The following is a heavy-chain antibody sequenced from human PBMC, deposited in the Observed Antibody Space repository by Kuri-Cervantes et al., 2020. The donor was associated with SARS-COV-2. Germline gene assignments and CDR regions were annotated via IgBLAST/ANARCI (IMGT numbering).Heavy chain of an antibody. CDR2: IYYSGST. J-gene: IGHJ4*02. V-gene: IGHV4-59*01. CDR1: GGSISSYY. Sequence: SETLSLTCTVSGGSISSYYWSWIRQPPGKGLEWIGYIYYSGSTNYNPSLKSRVTISVDTSKNQFSLKLSSVTAADTAVCYCARAGYYFDYWGQGTLVTVSS. CDR3: ARAGYYFDY.